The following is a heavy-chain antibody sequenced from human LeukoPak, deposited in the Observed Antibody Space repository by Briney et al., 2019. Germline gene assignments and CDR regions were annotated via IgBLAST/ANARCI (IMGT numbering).Heavy chain of an antibody. J-gene: IGHJ4*02. CDR2: IYYSGST. Sequence: SEILSLTCTVSGGSISSYYWSWIRQPPGKGLEWIGYIYYSGSTYYNPSLKSRVTVSADTSKNQFSLKLRSVTAADTAVYYCARVTRTFYDILTGRSREGRFDYWGQGTLVTVSS. D-gene: IGHD3-9*01. V-gene: IGHV4-59*12. CDR1: GGSISSYY. CDR3: ARVTRTFYDILTGRSREGRFDY.